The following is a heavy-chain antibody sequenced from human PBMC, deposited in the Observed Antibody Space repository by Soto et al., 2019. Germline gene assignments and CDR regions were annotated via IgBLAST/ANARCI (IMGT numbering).Heavy chain of an antibody. CDR2: INSDGSST. J-gene: IGHJ6*02. V-gene: IGHV3-74*01. CDR3: ASHDSTDIRKAMDV. CDR1: GFTFSSHW. Sequence: EVQLVESGGGLVQPGGSLRLSCAASGFTFSSHWMHWVRQVPGKGLVWVSRINSDGSSTSYADSVKGRFTISRDNAKNTLYLQMNSLRAEDTAVYSCASHDSTDIRKAMDVWGQGTTVTVSS. D-gene: IGHD3-9*01.